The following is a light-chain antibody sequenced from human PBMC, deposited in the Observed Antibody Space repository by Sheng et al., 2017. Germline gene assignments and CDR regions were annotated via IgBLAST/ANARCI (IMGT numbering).Light chain of an antibody. CDR1: QIISSH. CDR2: WAS. V-gene: IGKV3-15*01. Sequence: EIVMTQSPATLSVSPGERATLSCRASQIISSHLAWYQQKPGQPPKLLIYWASTRESGVPDRFSGSGSGTDFTLTISSLQAEDVAVYYCQQXYATPRTFGQGTKVEIK. CDR3: QQXYATPRT. J-gene: IGKJ1*01.